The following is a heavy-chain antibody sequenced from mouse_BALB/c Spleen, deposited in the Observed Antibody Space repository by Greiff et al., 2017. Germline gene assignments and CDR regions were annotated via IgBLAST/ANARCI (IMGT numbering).Heavy chain of an antibody. CDR3: TRLGDGYPAWFAY. CDR1: GYTFTSYW. CDR2: IYPGNSDT. D-gene: IGHD2-3*01. J-gene: IGHJ3*01. V-gene: IGHV1-5*01. Sequence: VHVKQSGTVLARPGASVKMSCKASGYTFTSYWMHWVKQRPGQGLEWIGAIYPGNSDTSYNQKFKGKAKLTAVTSTSTAYMELSSLTNEDSAVYYGTRLGDGYPAWFAYWGQGTLVTVSA.